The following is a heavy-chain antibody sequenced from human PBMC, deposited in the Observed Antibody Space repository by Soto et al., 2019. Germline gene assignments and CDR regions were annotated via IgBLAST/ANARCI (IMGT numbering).Heavy chain of an antibody. J-gene: IGHJ6*02. V-gene: IGHV4-61*01. Sequence: LCLTCIVSGGSFSSDISDWSWIRQPPGKGLEGMGYIYYTGNTDSNPSLKSRVTISVDTSKNQFSLKLRSVTAADAAVYFCARGGYCSGSSCPGYYYYYYGMDVWGLGTTVTVSS. CDR2: IYYTGNT. CDR1: GGSFSSDISD. D-gene: IGHD2-15*01. CDR3: ARGGYCSGSSCPGYYYYYYGMDV.